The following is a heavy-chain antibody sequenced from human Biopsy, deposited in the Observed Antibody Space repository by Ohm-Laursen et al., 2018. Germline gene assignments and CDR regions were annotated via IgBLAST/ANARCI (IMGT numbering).Heavy chain of an antibody. Sequence: LSLTCTVSGGSISNNNYYWGWIRQPPGKGLEWIGSIFYRGSTHYKPSLKSRVNMSVDTSKNQFSLKLNSVTAADTAVYYCARDYDTSGYYYVSWGQGTLVTVSS. V-gene: IGHV4-39*01. D-gene: IGHD3-22*01. J-gene: IGHJ5*02. CDR1: GGSISNNNYY. CDR3: ARDYDTSGYYYVS. CDR2: IFYRGST.